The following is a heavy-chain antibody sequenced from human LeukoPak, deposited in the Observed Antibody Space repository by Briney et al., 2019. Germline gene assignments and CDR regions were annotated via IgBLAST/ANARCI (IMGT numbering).Heavy chain of an antibody. CDR3: ARDPLPGTDY. V-gene: IGHV3-21*01. CDR1: GFTFSSYA. J-gene: IGHJ4*02. Sequence: GGSLRLSCAASGFTFSSYAMSWVRQAPGKGLEWVSSISSSSSYMYYADSVKGRFTISRDNAKNSLYLQMNSLRAEDTAVYYCARDPLPGTDYWGQGTLVTVSS. CDR2: ISSSSSYM.